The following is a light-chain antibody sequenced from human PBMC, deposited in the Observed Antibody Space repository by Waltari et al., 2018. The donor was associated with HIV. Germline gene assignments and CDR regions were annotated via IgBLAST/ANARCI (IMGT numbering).Light chain of an antibody. CDR1: QSVSSSY. Sequence: EIVLTQSPGTLSLSPGERATLSCRASQSVSSSYLAWYQQKPGQAPRLLIYGASSRATGIPDRFSGSGSGTDFTLTISRLEPEDFAVYYCQQTYDTPFTFGPGTMVDIK. J-gene: IGKJ3*01. CDR3: QQTYDTPFT. CDR2: GAS. V-gene: IGKV3-20*01.